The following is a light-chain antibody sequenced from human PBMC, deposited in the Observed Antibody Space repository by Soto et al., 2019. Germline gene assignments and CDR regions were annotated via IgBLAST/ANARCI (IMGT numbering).Light chain of an antibody. CDR2: EGS. CDR3: SSYAGTTTFVV. Sequence: QSVLTQPPSVSGAPGQRVTISCTGSSSNIGAGYDVHWYQHHPGKAPKLMIYEGSKRPSGVSNRFSGSKSGSTASLTISGLQAEDEADYYCSSYAGTTTFVVFGGGTKVTVL. J-gene: IGLJ2*01. V-gene: IGLV1-40*01. CDR1: SSNIGAGYD.